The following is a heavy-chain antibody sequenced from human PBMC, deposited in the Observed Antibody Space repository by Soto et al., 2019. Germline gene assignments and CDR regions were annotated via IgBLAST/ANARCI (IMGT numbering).Heavy chain of an antibody. Sequence: QVQLQESGPGLVKPSETLSLTCTVSGDSIGSYYWSWIRQSPGIGLEWIGYIYYSGTTNYNPSLKSRVTTPVDTSKNQFSLKLRSVTAADTAVYYCARDTGSFDFWGQGTLVTVSS. V-gene: IGHV4-59*01. CDR3: ARDTGSFDF. D-gene: IGHD1-1*01. CDR2: IYYSGTT. CDR1: GDSIGSYY. J-gene: IGHJ4*02.